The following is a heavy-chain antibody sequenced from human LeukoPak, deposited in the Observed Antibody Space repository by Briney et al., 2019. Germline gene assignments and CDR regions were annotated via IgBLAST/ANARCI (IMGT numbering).Heavy chain of an antibody. Sequence: TSETLSLTCTVSGGSISGSSYYWGWIRQPPGKGLEWIGSIYYSGSTYYNPSLKSRVTISVDTSKNQFSLKLSSVTAADTAVYYCARVDKGYSSSWISPWTPAYFDYWGQGTLVTVSS. J-gene: IGHJ4*02. CDR1: GGSISGSSYY. V-gene: IGHV4-39*07. D-gene: IGHD6-13*01. CDR3: ARVDKGYSSSWISPWTPAYFDY. CDR2: IYYSGST.